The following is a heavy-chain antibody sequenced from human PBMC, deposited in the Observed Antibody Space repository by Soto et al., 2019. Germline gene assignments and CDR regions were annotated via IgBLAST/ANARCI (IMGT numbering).Heavy chain of an antibody. Sequence: SVKVSCKASGGTFSSYAISWVRQAPGQGLEWMGGIIPIFGTANYAQKFQGRVTITADESTSTAYMELSSLRSEDTAVYYCARRSGYCSGGSCYSVHYYYGMDVWGQGTTVTVSS. CDR1: GGTFSSYA. CDR3: ARRSGYCSGGSCYSVHYYYGMDV. V-gene: IGHV1-69*13. J-gene: IGHJ6*02. CDR2: IIPIFGTA. D-gene: IGHD2-15*01.